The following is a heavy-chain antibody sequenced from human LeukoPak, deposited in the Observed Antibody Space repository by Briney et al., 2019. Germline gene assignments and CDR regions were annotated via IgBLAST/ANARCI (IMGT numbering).Heavy chain of an antibody. CDR1: GYTFTTYG. D-gene: IGHD3-22*01. Sequence: ASVKVSCKASGYTFTTYGISWVRQAPGQGLEWMGWVSGNNGNTNYAQKLHGRVTMTTDTSTNTAYMELRSLRSDDKAVYYCARDFYHSRTNWYDVFDVWGQGTMVTVSS. CDR2: VSGNNGNT. CDR3: ARDFYHSRTNWYDVFDV. J-gene: IGHJ3*01. V-gene: IGHV1-18*01.